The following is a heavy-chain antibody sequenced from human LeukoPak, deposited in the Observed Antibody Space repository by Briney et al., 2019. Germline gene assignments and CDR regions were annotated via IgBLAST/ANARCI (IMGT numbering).Heavy chain of an antibody. Sequence: SETLSLTCTVSGGSISSTDYYWAWIRQPPGKGLEWIGSIYYNGDTYYQPSLRSRVTKSVDTSKNQFSLKLSSVTAADTAVYFCARGRYSYGYLYYLDDWGQGTLVTVSS. V-gene: IGHV4-39*01. J-gene: IGHJ4*02. CDR3: ARGRYSYGYLYYLDD. D-gene: IGHD5-18*01. CDR1: GGSISSTDYY. CDR2: IYYNGDT.